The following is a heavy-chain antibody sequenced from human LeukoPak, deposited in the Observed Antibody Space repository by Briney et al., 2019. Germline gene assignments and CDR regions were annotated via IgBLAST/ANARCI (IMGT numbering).Heavy chain of an antibody. CDR1: GFTFSSYS. J-gene: IGHJ4*02. D-gene: IGHD4-17*01. CDR2: ISSSSSTI. CDR3: ARGRTTVTTDYFDY. V-gene: IGHV3-48*01. Sequence: GGSLRLSCAASGFTFSSYSMNWVRQAPGKGLEWFSYISSSSSTIYYADSVKGRFTISRDNAKNSLYLQMNSLRAEDTAVYYCARGRTTVTTDYFDYWGQGTLVTVSS.